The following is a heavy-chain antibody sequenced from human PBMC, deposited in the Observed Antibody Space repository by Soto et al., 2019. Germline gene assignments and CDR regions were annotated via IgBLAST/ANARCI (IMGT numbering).Heavy chain of an antibody. CDR3: ARFVSNYFDY. Sequence: SETLSLTCAVSGYSISSGYYWGWIRQPPGKGLGWIGSIYHSGSTYYNPSLKSRVTISVDTSKNQFSLKLSSVTAADTAVYYCARFVSNYFDYWGQGTLVTVSS. D-gene: IGHD3-16*01. CDR2: IYHSGST. V-gene: IGHV4-38-2*01. CDR1: GYSISSGYY. J-gene: IGHJ4*02.